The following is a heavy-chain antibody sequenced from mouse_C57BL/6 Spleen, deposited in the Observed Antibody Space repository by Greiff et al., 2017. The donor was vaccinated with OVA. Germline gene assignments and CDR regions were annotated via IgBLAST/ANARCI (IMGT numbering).Heavy chain of an antibody. CDR2: IRNKANGYTT. J-gene: IGHJ4*01. CDR3: ARSRGYYRPYYAMDY. Sequence: EVKVVESGGGLVQPGGSLSLSCAASGFTFTDYYMSWVRQPPGKALEWLGFIRNKANGYTTAYSASVKGRFTISRDNSQSILYLQMNALRAEDSATYYCARSRGYYRPYYAMDYWGQGTSVTVSS. V-gene: IGHV7-3*01. CDR1: GFTFTDYY. D-gene: IGHD2-3*01.